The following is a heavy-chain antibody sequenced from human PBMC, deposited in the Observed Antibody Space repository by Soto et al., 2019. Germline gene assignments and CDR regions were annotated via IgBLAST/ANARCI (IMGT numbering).Heavy chain of an antibody. J-gene: IGHJ4*02. D-gene: IGHD2-21*01. Sequence: GGSLRLSCAASGFTFNNAWMSWVRQAPGKGLEWVGRIKKETDGGTTDYAASVKGRFSISRDDSKNTVFLQMNSLRTEDTAVYYCTTVFLWSYYFDNWGPGTLVTVSS. V-gene: IGHV3-15*01. CDR3: TTVFLWSYYFDN. CDR1: GFTFNNAW. CDR2: IKKETDGGTT.